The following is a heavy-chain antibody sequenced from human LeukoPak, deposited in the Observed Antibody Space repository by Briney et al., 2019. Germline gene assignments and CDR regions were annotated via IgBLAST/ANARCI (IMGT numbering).Heavy chain of an antibody. V-gene: IGHV4-34*01. Sequence: SETLSLTCAVYGGSFSGYYWSWIRQPPGKGLEWIGEIKHSGSTNYNPYLKRRVTISVETSKNHFSLRLGSVTAADTAAYYCARGALGGVAAPPDYGGQETRVTVSS. CDR2: IKHSGST. D-gene: IGHD2-15*01. J-gene: IGHJ4*02. CDR3: ARGALGGVAAPPDY. CDR1: GGSFSGYY.